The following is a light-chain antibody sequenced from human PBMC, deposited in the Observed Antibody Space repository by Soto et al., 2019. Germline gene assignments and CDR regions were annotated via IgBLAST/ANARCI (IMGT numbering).Light chain of an antibody. V-gene: IGKV3-20*01. J-gene: IGKJ1*01. Sequence: EVVLTQSPGSLSLSPWERATLSCRASQSVMSNYLSWYQQKPGQPPRLLIYGASTRAPGIPDRFSGGESGTGFTLTISRLEPEDFAVYYCQQYVSSPRTFGQGTKVDIK. CDR2: GAS. CDR3: QQYVSSPRT. CDR1: QSVMSNY.